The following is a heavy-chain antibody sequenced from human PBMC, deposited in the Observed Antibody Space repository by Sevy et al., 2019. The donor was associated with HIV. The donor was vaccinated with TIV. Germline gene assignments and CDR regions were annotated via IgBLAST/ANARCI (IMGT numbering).Heavy chain of an antibody. CDR3: AKCLTPVTNQWSFDP. CDR2: IKQDGSVK. V-gene: IGHV3-7*03. D-gene: IGHD4-17*01. CDR1: GFTFSSHW. Sequence: LSLTCAASGFTFSSHWMSWVRQAPGKGLEWLANIKQDGSVKYYVDSVKGRFTISRDISQNTLFLQMNSLRAEDTAVYYCAKCLTPVTNQWSFDPWGQGTLVTVSS. J-gene: IGHJ5*02.